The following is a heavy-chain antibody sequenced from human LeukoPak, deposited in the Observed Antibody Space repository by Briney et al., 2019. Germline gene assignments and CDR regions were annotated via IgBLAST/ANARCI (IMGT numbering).Heavy chain of an antibody. Sequence: PGGSLRLSCGAPDSNIGTYAVTWVRQVPGKGLEWVSGMSGGGLSTYYARSVKGRFTISRDTSKNTFYLEMNSLGADGTALYYCAKDRISGQGGAARILDYWGQGTLVTVSS. D-gene: IGHD6-6*01. J-gene: IGHJ4*02. CDR1: DSNIGTYA. CDR3: AKDRISGQGGAARILDY. V-gene: IGHV3-23*01. CDR2: MSGGGLST.